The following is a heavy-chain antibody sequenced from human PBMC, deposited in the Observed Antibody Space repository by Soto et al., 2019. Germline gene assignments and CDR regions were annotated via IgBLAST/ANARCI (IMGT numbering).Heavy chain of an antibody. CDR1: GGTFSTYI. CDR3: ASLASGGYDY. D-gene: IGHD1-26*01. V-gene: IGHV1-69*02. J-gene: IGHJ4*02. CDR2: ISPMVGIA. Sequence: QVQLVQSGAEVKKPGSSVRVSCKASGGTFSTYIISWVRQAPGQGLEWMGRISPMVGIAIYAQKFQGRIAITADKSTSIAYLEVTSLRNEDTAVYYCASLASGGYDYWGQGTLITVSS.